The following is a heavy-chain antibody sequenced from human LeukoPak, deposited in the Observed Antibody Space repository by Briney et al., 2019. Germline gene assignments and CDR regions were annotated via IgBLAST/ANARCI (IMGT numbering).Heavy chain of an antibody. CDR2: INHSGST. V-gene: IGHV4-34*01. Sequence: KPSETLSLTCAVYGGSFSGYYWSWIRQPPGEGLEWIGEINHSGSTNYNPSLKSRVTISVDTSKNQFSLKLSSVTAADTAVYYCARDKPAAGTRFYFDYWGQGTLVTVSS. CDR3: ARDKPAAGTRFYFDY. CDR1: GGSFSGYY. J-gene: IGHJ4*02. D-gene: IGHD6-13*01.